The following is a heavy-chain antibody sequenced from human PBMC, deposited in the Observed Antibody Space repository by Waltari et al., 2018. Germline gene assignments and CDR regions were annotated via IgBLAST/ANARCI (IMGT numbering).Heavy chain of an antibody. D-gene: IGHD6-13*01. J-gene: IGHJ5*02. CDR2: IYPGDSDT. CDR1: GYSFTSYW. Sequence: EVQLVQSGAEVKKPGESLKISCKGSGYSFTSYWIGWGRQMPGKGLEWVGIIYPGDSDTRYSPSFQGQVTISADKSISTAYLQWSSLKASDTAMYYCARFSRQQLEDNWFDPWGQGTLVTVSS. CDR3: ARFSRQQLEDNWFDP. V-gene: IGHV5-51*03.